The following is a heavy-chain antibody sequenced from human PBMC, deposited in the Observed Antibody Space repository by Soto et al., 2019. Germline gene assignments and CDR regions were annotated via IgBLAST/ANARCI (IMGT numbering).Heavy chain of an antibody. CDR1: GFTFGDSY. CDR3: VRGGGGGLFDP. V-gene: IGHV3-11*06. J-gene: IGHJ5*02. Sequence: GGSLRLSCAGSGFTFGDSYMSWIRQAPGKGLEWLSYISPGSRYPTYADSVKGRFTISRDNAKRSLYLQMMSLTVEDTAIYYCVRGGGGGLFDPWGQGTMVTVSS. CDR2: ISPGSRYP. D-gene: IGHD2-15*01.